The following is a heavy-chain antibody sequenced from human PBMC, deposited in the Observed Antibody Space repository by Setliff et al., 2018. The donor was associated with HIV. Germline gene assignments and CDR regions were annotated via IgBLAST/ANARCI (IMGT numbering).Heavy chain of an antibody. CDR3: ARGIQWSSAWYGY. CDR1: GYSFTDYP. Sequence: ASVKVSCKASGYSFTDYPLHWVRQVPGHGLEWMGWINPNSGGTNYAQRFQGRVTMTRDTSISTSYVELSRLRSDDTAVYFCARGIQWSSAWYGYWGQGTPVTVSS. D-gene: IGHD6-19*01. V-gene: IGHV1-2*02. J-gene: IGHJ1*01. CDR2: INPNSGGT.